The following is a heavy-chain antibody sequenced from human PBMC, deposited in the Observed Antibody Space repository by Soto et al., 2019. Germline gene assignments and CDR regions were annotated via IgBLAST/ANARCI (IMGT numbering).Heavy chain of an antibody. J-gene: IGHJ4*02. CDR1: AGSISRYY. V-gene: IGHV4-59*01. CDR2: IYYSGST. CDR3: ARAYGDYVFDY. D-gene: IGHD4-17*01. Sequence: SEHLSLTSTVSAGSISRYYWRWIRQPPGKGLEWIGYIYYSGSTNYNPSLKSRVTISVDTSKNQFSLKLSSVTAADTAMYYCARAYGDYVFDYWGQGTLVTVS.